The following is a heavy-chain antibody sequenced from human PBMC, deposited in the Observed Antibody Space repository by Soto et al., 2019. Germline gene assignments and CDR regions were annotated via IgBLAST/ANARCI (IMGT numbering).Heavy chain of an antibody. CDR2: ISSSSSTI. CDR3: ARAPPYSSSSFDY. D-gene: IGHD6-6*01. J-gene: IGHJ4*02. Sequence: VGSLRLSCAASGFTFSSYSMNWVRQAPGKGLEWVSYISSSSSTIYYADSVKGRFTISRDNAKNSLYLQMNSLRDEDTAVYYCARAPPYSSSSFDYWGQGTLVTVSS. CDR1: GFTFSSYS. V-gene: IGHV3-48*02.